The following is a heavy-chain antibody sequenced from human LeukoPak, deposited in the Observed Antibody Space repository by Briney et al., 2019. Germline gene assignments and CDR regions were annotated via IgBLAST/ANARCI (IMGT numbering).Heavy chain of an antibody. CDR2: INPNSGGT. J-gene: IGHJ5*02. D-gene: IGHD6-13*01. CDR1: GYTFTGYY. CDR3: ARSSRRAAAGTPNWFDP. Sequence: ASVKVSCKTSGYTFTGYYMHWVRQAPGQGLEWMGWINPNSGGTNYAQKFQGRVTMTRDTSISTAYMELSRLRSDGTAVYYCARSSRRAAAGTPNWFDPWGQGTLVTVPS. V-gene: IGHV1-2*02.